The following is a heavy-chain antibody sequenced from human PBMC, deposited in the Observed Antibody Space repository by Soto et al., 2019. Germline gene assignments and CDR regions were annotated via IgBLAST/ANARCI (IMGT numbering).Heavy chain of an antibody. J-gene: IGHJ4*02. CDR2: VGGSGDST. CDR3: AKSPLGYCRGGSCYPPNYFDY. CDR1: GFTFSNYA. V-gene: IGHV3-23*01. Sequence: EVQLLDSGGGLVQPGGSLRLSCAASGFTFSNYAMSWVRQAPGKGLEWVSGVGGSGDSTYYADSVKGRFTISRDNSKDTLYLQMNSVRAEDTAVYYCAKSPLGYCRGGSCYPPNYFDYWGQGTLVTVSS. D-gene: IGHD2-15*01.